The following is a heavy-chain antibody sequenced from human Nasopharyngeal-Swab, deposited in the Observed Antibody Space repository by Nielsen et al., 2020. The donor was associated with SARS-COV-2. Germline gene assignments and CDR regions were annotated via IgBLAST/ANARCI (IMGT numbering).Heavy chain of an antibody. D-gene: IGHD6-19*01. V-gene: IGHV4-34*01. J-gene: IGHJ6*02. CDR1: GGSFSGYY. CDR2: INHSGST. CDR3: ARGVVAGTFGSWYYYGMDV. Sequence: SETLSLTCAVYGGSFSGYYWSWIRQPPGKGLEWIGEINHSGSTNYNPSLKSRVTISVDTSKNQFSLKLSSVTAADTAVYYCARGVVAGTFGSWYYYGMDVWGQGITVTVSS.